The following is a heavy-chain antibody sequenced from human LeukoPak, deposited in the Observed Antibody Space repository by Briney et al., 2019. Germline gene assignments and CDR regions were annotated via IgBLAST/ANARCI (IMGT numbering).Heavy chain of an antibody. CDR3: ARGRGSSGY. Sequence: PSETLSLTCAVYGGSFSGYYWSCIRQPPGKGLEWIGEINHSGSTNYNPSLKSRVTISIDTSKNQFSLTQSSVTAADTAVYYCARGRGSSGYWGQGTLVTVSS. J-gene: IGHJ4*02. CDR2: INHSGST. V-gene: IGHV4-34*01. D-gene: IGHD6-19*01. CDR1: GGSFSGYY.